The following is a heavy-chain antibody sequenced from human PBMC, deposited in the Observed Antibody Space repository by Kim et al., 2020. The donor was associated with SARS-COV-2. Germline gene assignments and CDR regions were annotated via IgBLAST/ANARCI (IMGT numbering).Heavy chain of an antibody. V-gene: IGHV3-48*02. J-gene: IGHJ3*02. D-gene: IGHD3-16*01. CDR2: ITKSSTTT. Sequence: GGSLRLSCATSGFTFSAYDMNWVRRAPGKGLEWLSLITKSSTTTHYANSVKGRFTISRDNAKNSLYLQMNSLRDEDSALYYCVRDRLGGAFDIWGQGTMDPVSS. CDR1: GFTFSAYD. CDR3: VRDRLGGAFDI.